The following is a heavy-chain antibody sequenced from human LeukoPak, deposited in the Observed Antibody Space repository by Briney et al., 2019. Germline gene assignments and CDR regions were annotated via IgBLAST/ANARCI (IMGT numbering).Heavy chain of an antibody. Sequence: GGSLRLSCAASGFTFSSYVMHWVRQAQAKGRGGVEFISYDGRNNYYADSVKGRFTISRDNSKNTLYLQMNSLKPEDTAVYYCARGGEFQLLYGSDYWGQGTLVSVSS. CDR2: ISYDGRNN. V-gene: IGHV3-30*04. CDR3: ARGGEFQLLYGSDY. CDR1: GFTFSSYV. J-gene: IGHJ4*02. D-gene: IGHD2-2*02.